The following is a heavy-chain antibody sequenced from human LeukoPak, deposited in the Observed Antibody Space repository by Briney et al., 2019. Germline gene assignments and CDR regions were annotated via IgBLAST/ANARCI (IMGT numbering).Heavy chain of an antibody. Sequence: PSETLSLACIVSGYSISSGYYWDWIRQPPGEGLEWIGSIYHSGTTYYSPSLQSRVTISVDTSKNQLPLKLSSVTTADTAVYYCAIRDYGYYFDYWGQGTLVTVSS. J-gene: IGHJ4*02. CDR2: IYHSGTT. CDR3: AIRDYGYYFDY. V-gene: IGHV4-38-2*02. D-gene: IGHD3-16*01. CDR1: GYSISSGYY.